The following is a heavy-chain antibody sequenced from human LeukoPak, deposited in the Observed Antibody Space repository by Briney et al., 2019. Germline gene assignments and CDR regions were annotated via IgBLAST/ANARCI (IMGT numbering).Heavy chain of an antibody. CDR3: ARTGSRFGSFDY. CDR1: GFTFSSYE. J-gene: IGHJ4*02. V-gene: IGHV3-66*01. D-gene: IGHD3-10*01. Sequence: GGSLRLSCAASGFTFSSYEMNWVRQAPGKGLEWVSVIYSGGSTYYADSVKGRFTISRDNSKNTLYLQMNSLRAEDTAVYYCARTGSRFGSFDYWGQGTLVTVSS. CDR2: IYSGGST.